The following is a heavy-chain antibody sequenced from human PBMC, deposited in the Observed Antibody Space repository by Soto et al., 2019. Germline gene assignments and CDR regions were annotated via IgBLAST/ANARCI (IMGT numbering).Heavy chain of an antibody. D-gene: IGHD3-16*01. V-gene: IGHV3-48*03. Sequence: EVQMVEFGGGLVQPGGSLRLSCAASGFDFSSHDMNWVRRAPGKGLEWIAYINRRGVTHYADSVEGRFSISRDNAQNALFLHMLRLRDDDTAVYYCARDAAEINSYYIDFWGQGVLVTVSS. J-gene: IGHJ4*02. CDR3: ARDAAEINSYYIDF. CDR1: GFDFSSHD. CDR2: INRRGVT.